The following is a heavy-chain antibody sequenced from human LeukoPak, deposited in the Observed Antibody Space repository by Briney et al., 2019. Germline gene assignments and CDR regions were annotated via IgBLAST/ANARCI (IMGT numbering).Heavy chain of an antibody. CDR3: ARGLRGDI. J-gene: IGHJ3*02. V-gene: IGHV4-31*03. CDR2: IYYSGST. D-gene: IGHD3-16*01. Sequence: PSETLSLTCTVSGGSISSGGYYWHWNRQHPGKGLEWIGYIYYSGSTYYNPSLKSRVTISVDTSKNQFSLKLSSVTAADTAVYYCARGLRGDIWGQGTMVTVSS. CDR1: GGSISSGGYY.